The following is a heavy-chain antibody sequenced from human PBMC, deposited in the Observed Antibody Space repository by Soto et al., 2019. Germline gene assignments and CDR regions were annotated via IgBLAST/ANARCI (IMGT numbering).Heavy chain of an antibody. V-gene: IGHV3-30-3*01. D-gene: IGHD1-26*01. CDR3: ARASGSYPGHYDY. CDR2: ISYDGSNK. J-gene: IGHJ4*02. Sequence: QVQLVESGGGVVQPGRSLRLSCAASGFTFSSYAMHWVRQAPGKGLEWVAVISYDGSNKYYADSVKGRFTISRDNSKNTLNLKMNSLRAEDTAVYYCARASGSYPGHYDYWGQGTLVTVSS. CDR1: GFTFSSYA.